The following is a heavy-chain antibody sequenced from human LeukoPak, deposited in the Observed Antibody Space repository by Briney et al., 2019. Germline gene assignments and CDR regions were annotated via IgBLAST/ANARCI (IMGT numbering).Heavy chain of an antibody. CDR2: VCYTGST. Sequence: PSETLSLTCTVSGGSVNSETYCWTWIRQPPGKGLEWIGFVCYTGSTNYYPSLTSRVTISVDTSKNHFSLKLSSVTAADTAVYYCARAPVRPALLIAAASLHFDYWGQGTLVTVSS. J-gene: IGHJ4*02. V-gene: IGHV4-61*03. D-gene: IGHD6-13*01. CDR3: ARAPVRPALLIAAASLHFDY. CDR1: GGSVNSETYC.